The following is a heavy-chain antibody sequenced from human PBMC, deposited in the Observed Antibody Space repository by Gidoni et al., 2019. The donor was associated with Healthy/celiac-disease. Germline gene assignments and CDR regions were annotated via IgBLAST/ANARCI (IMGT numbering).Heavy chain of an antibody. Sequence: QVQLQESGPGLVKPSETLSLTCTVSGYSISSGYYWGWIRQPPGKGLEWIGSIYHSGRTYYNPSLKRRFTISVDTSKNQFSRKLSSVPAADTAVYDCARGEGGDAFDIWGQGTMVTVSS. V-gene: IGHV4-38-2*02. D-gene: IGHD3-16*01. CDR3: ARGEGGDAFDI. CDR2: IYHSGRT. CDR1: GYSISSGYY. J-gene: IGHJ3*02.